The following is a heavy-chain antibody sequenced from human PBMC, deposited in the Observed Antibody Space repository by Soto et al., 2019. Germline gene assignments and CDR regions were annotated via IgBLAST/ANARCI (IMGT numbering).Heavy chain of an antibody. J-gene: IGHJ4*02. CDR2: ISAYNGNT. Sequence: ASVKVSCKASGYTFTSYGISWVRQAPGQGLEWMGWISAYNGNTNYAQKLQGRVTMTTDTSTSTAYMELRSLRSDDTAVYYCARSTKYYDFWSGFLYWGQGTLVTVSS. CDR1: GYTFTSYG. CDR3: ARSTKYYDFWSGFLY. D-gene: IGHD3-3*01. V-gene: IGHV1-18*01.